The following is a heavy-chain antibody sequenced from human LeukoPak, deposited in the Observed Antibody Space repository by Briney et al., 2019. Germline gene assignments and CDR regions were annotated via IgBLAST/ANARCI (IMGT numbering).Heavy chain of an antibody. D-gene: IGHD6-19*01. CDR3: AKDIAVAGHDY. CDR1: GFTLNTFI. CDR2: IDDSSSTI. J-gene: IGHJ4*02. Sequence: GSLRLSCAAPGFTLNTFIIDWVRHPPGKGLEWISYIDDSSSTIYHADSVKGRFTISRDNAKNSLYLQMNSLRAEDTAVYYCAKDIAVAGHDYWGQGTLVTVSS. V-gene: IGHV3-48*01.